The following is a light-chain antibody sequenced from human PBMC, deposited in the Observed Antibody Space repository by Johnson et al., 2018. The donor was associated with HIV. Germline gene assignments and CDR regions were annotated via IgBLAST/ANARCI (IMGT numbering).Light chain of an antibody. CDR3: GTWDSRLSAYV. V-gene: IGLV1-51*01. CDR2: DDI. J-gene: IGLJ1*01. CDR1: GSNIGDNY. Sequence: QSVLTQPPSVSAAPGQKVTISCSGIGSNIGDNYVSWYQHLPGTAPRLLIYDDIKRPSGIPDRFSGSKSGTSATLGITGLQPGDEADYYCGTWDSRLSAYVFGTGTKVTVL.